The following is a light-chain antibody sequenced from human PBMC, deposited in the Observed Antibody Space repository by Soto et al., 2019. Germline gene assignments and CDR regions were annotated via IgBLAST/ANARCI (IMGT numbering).Light chain of an antibody. J-gene: IGKJ5*01. V-gene: IGKV3-15*01. CDR1: QSVSTS. Sequence: EIVMTQSPATLSVSPGERATLSCRASQSVSTSLAWYQQKPGQAPRPLIYGASTRATGIPARFSGSGSGTEFTLTISSLQSEDFAVYYCQQYNTWPPITFVQGTRLEIK. CDR3: QQYNTWPPIT. CDR2: GAS.